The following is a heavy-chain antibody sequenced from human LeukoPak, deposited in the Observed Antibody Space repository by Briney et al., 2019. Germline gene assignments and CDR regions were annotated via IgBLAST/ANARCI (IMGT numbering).Heavy chain of an antibody. V-gene: IGHV3-53*04. D-gene: IGHD6-13*01. CDR3: ARDRAAAFDI. CDR2: IYSGGST. CDR1: GFTVSSNY. J-gene: IGHJ3*02. Sequence: GGSLRLSCAASGFTVSSNYMSWVRQAQGKGLEWVSVIYSGGSTYYADSVKGRFTISRHNSKNTLYLQMNSLRAEDTAVYYCARDRAAAFDIWGQGTMVTDCS.